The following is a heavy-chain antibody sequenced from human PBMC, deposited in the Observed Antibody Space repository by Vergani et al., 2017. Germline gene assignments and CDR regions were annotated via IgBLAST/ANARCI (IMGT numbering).Heavy chain of an antibody. CDR2: IYWDDDK. J-gene: IGHJ3*02. D-gene: IGHD3-22*01. CDR3: AHRLTLDYYDTPDAFDI. CDR1: GFSLSTSGVG. V-gene: IGHV2-5*02. Sequence: QITLKESGPTLVKPTQTLTLTCTFSGFSLSTSGVGVGWIRQPPGKALEWLALIYWDDDKRYSPSLKSRLTITKDTSKNQVVLTMTNMDPVDTATYYCAHRLTLDYYDTPDAFDIWGQGTMVTVSS.